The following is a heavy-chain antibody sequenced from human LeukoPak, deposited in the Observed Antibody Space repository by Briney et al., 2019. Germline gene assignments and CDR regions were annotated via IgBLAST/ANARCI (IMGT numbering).Heavy chain of an antibody. CDR1: GGSISSSNYY. CDR2: IYYSGST. D-gene: IGHD2-2*01. Sequence: SETLSLTCTVSGGSISSSNYYWGWIRQPPGKGLEWIGSIYYSGSTYYNPSLKSRVTISVDTSKNQFSLKLSSVTAADTAVYYCARGYQLLTYFDYWGQGTLVTVSS. V-gene: IGHV4-39*07. CDR3: ARGYQLLTYFDY. J-gene: IGHJ4*02.